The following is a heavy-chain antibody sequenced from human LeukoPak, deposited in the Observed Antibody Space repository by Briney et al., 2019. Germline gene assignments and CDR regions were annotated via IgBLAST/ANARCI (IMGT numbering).Heavy chain of an antibody. J-gene: IGHJ5*02. D-gene: IGHD6-6*01. CDR2: ISTTSGYI. Sequence: GGSLRLSCAASGFTFSNFNMNWVRQAPGKGLEWVSCISTTSGYIYYADSVKGRFTISRDNAKNSLYLQMNSLRVEDTAVYYCAREGGSSSWGFDPWGRGTLVTVSS. V-gene: IGHV3-21*01. CDR1: GFTFSNFN. CDR3: AREGGSSSWGFDP.